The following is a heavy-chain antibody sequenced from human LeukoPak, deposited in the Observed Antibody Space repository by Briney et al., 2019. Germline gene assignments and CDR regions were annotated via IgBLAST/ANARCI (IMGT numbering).Heavy chain of an antibody. V-gene: IGHV3-20*04. J-gene: IGHJ6*03. Sequence: PGGSLRLSCAASGFTFDDYGMSWVRQAPGKGLEWVSGINWNGGSTGYADSVKGRFTISRDNAKNSLYLQMNSLRAEDTALYYCARQVKDCTNGVCYTGYYYYYMDVWGKGTTVTVSS. CDR1: GFTFDDYG. D-gene: IGHD2-8*01. CDR3: ARQVKDCTNGVCYTGYYYYYMDV. CDR2: INWNGGST.